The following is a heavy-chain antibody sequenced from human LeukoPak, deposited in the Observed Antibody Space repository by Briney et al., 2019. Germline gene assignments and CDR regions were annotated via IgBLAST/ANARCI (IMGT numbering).Heavy chain of an antibody. CDR1: GFTVSSNY. J-gene: IGHJ4*02. Sequence: GGSLRLSCAASGFTVSSNYMSWVRQAPGKGLEWVSVIYSDGNTYYADSVKGRFTISRDNSKNTLYLQMNSLRAEDTAVYYCARHLWDYWGQGTLVTVSS. D-gene: IGHD3-3*02. CDR2: IYSDGNT. V-gene: IGHV3-53*01. CDR3: ARHLWDY.